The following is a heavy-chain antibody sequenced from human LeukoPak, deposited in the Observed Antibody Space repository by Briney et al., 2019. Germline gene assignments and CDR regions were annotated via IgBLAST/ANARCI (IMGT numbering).Heavy chain of an antibody. J-gene: IGHJ4*02. CDR3: ARGASWAFDW. CDR2: IELDGSEK. Sequence: GGSLRLSCAASGFTFSTYWMSWVRQAPGKGREWVANIELDGSEKYYVDAVKGRFTVSRDNVKNSLSLQMNSLRGEDTAVFYCARGASWAFDWWGQGALVTVSS. V-gene: IGHV3-7*01. D-gene: IGHD7-27*01. CDR1: GFTFSTYW.